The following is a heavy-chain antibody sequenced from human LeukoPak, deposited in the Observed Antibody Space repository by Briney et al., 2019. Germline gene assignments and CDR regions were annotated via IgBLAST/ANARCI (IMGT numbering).Heavy chain of an antibody. CDR2: IYYSGSTT. CDR3: ARLQRKRYSGYDRTFDY. Sequence: SETLSLTCTVPGGSISGSYWSWIRQPPGKGLEWIAYIYYSGSTTNYNPSLKSRVTISVDMSKNQFSLRLNSVTAADTAVYYCARLQRKRYSGYDRTFDYWGQGTLVTVSS. CDR1: GGSISGSY. D-gene: IGHD5-12*01. V-gene: IGHV4-59*01. J-gene: IGHJ4*02.